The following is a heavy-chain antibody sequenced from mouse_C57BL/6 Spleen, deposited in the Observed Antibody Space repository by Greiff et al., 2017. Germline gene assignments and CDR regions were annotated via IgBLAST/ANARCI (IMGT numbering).Heavy chain of an antibody. CDR1: GYTFTSYW. V-gene: IGHV1-50*01. J-gene: IGHJ2*01. CDR2: IDPSDSYT. D-gene: IGHD1-1*01. Sequence: VKLQQPGAELVKPGASVKLSCKASGYTFTSYWMPWVKQRPGQGLEWIGEIDPSDSYTNYNQKFKGKATLTVDTSSSTAYMQLSSLTSEDSAVYYCARWGCGSSWDDWGKGTTLSVST. CDR3: ARWGCGSSWDD.